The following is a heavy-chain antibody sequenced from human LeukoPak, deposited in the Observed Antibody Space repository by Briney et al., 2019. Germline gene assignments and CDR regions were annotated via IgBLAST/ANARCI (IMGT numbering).Heavy chain of an antibody. V-gene: IGHV4-59*01. CDR3: ARAPYYDSSGPDY. D-gene: IGHD3-22*01. CDR2: IYYSGST. J-gene: IGHJ4*02. Sequence: PSETLSLTCTVSGGSISSYYWSWIRQPPGKGLEWIGYIYYSGSTNYNPSLKSRVTISVDTSKNQFSLKLSSVTAADTAVYYCARAPYYDSSGPDYWGQGTLVTVSS. CDR1: GGSISSYY.